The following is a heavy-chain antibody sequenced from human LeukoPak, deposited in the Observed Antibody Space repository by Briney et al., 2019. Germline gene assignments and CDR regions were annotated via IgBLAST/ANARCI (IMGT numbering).Heavy chain of an antibody. V-gene: IGHV3-48*04. CDR2: ISSSSSTI. Sequence: GGSLRLSCAASGFTFSSYSMNWVRQAPGKGLEWVSYISSSSSTIYYADSMKGRFTISRDNAKNSLYLQMNSLRAEDTAVYYCARELDSYGYDYYYYYGMDVWGQGTTVTVSS. CDR3: ARELDSYGYDYYYYYGMDV. J-gene: IGHJ6*02. CDR1: GFTFSSYS. D-gene: IGHD5-18*01.